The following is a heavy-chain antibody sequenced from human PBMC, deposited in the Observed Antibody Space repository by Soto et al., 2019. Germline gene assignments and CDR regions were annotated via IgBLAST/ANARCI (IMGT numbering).Heavy chain of an antibody. Sequence: GGSLRLSCAASGFTFTRYSMNWVRQAPGKGLEWVSSISSTTNYIYYGDSMKGRFTISRDNAKNSLYLEMNSLRAEDTAVYYCARESEDLTSNFDYWGQGTLVTASS. CDR1: GFTFTRYS. CDR2: ISSTTNYI. V-gene: IGHV3-21*06. CDR3: ARESEDLTSNFDY. J-gene: IGHJ4*02.